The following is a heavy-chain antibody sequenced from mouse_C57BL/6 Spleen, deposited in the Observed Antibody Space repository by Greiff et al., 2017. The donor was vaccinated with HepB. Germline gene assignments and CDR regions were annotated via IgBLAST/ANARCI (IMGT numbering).Heavy chain of an antibody. V-gene: IGHV1-64*01. Sequence: VQLKQSGAELVKPGASVKLSCKASGYTFTSYWMHWVKQRPGQGLEWIGMIHPNSGSTNYNEKFKSKATLTVDKSSSTAYMQLSSLTSEDSAVYYCARNGNYAYAMDYWGQGTSVTVSS. CDR1: GYTFTSYW. CDR3: ARNGNYAYAMDY. J-gene: IGHJ4*01. CDR2: IHPNSGST. D-gene: IGHD2-1*01.